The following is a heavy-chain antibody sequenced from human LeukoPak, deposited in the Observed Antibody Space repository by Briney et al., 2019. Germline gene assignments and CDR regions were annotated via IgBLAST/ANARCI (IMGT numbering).Heavy chain of an antibody. V-gene: IGHV3-7*01. Sequence: GGSLRLSCAASGFTFSRYWMIWVRQAPGKGLEWVANIKQDGSEKYYVDSVKGGFTISRDNAKNSLDLQMNSLRAEDTAVYYCARVGYCSDSSCHAAGWYFDLWGRGTLVTVSS. CDR2: IKQDGSEK. D-gene: IGHD2-2*01. CDR1: GFTFSRYW. J-gene: IGHJ2*01. CDR3: ARVGYCSDSSCHAAGWYFDL.